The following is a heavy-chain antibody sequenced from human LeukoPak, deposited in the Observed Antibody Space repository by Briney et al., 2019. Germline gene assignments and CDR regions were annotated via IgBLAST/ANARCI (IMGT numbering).Heavy chain of an antibody. CDR3: ASVPSTKIYGSGSPLFYNWFDP. V-gene: IGHV4-34*01. CDR1: SGSFGGYY. CDR2: INHSGST. Sequence: PSETLSLTCDVYSGSFGGYYWSWIRQPPGKGLEWIGEINHSGSTSYNPSLKSRVSISVDASKNQFSLKLSSVTAADTAVYYCASVPSTKIYGSGSPLFYNWFDPWGQGTLVTVSS. D-gene: IGHD3-10*01. J-gene: IGHJ5*02.